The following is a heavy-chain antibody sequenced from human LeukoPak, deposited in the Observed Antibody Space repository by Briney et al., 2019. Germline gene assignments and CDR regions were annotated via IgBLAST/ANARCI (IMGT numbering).Heavy chain of an antibody. V-gene: IGHV3-74*01. J-gene: IGHJ4*02. CDR1: GFTFSSYW. D-gene: IGHD6-13*01. CDR2: INSDGSST. Sequence: GGSLRLSCAASGFTFSSYWMHWVRQAPGKGLVWVSRINSDGSSTTYADSVKGRFTISRDNAKNTLYLQMNSLRAEDTAVYYCARGQQLVLFDYWGQGTLVTVSS. CDR3: ARGQQLVLFDY.